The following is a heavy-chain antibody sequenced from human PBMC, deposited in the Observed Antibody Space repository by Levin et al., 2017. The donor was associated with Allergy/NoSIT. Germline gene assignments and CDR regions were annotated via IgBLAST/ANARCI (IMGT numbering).Heavy chain of an antibody. CDR3: AREGYCSGGSCTYYDYYMDV. Sequence: ASVKVSCKASGYTFTSYGISWVRQAPGQGLEWMGWISAYNGNTNYAQKLQGRVTMTTDTSTSTAYMELRSLRSDDTAVYYCAREGYCSGGSCTYYDYYMDVWGKGTTVTVSS. D-gene: IGHD2-15*01. V-gene: IGHV1-18*01. CDR2: ISAYNGNT. J-gene: IGHJ6*03. CDR1: GYTFTSYG.